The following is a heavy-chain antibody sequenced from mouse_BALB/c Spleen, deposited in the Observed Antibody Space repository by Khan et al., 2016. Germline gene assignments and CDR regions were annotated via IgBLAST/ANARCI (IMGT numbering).Heavy chain of an antibody. CDR3: ARKDGNYDAMDY. CDR1: GFSLTSYG. D-gene: IGHD2-1*01. V-gene: IGHV2-2*02. CDR2: IWSGGST. J-gene: IGHJ4*01. Sequence: QVQLKQSGPGPVQPSQSLSITCTVSGFSLTSYGVHWVRQSPGKGLEWLGVIWSGGSTDYNAAFISRLSISKDNSKSQVFFKMNSLQANDTAIYYCARKDGNYDAMDYWGQGTSVTVSS.